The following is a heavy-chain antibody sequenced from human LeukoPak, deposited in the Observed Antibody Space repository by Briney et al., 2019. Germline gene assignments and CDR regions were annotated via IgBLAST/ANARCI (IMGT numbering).Heavy chain of an antibody. Sequence: PGGSLRLSCAVSGFTFGSYAMSWVRQTPGKGLQWVSAIGGTGGGTIYADSVKGRFTISGDNSKNTVYLQMNSLRVEDAAVYYCVKGRIATPGYAEKFLYWGQGTRVIVSS. CDR3: VKGRIATPGYAEKFLY. CDR1: GFTFGSYA. CDR2: IGGTGGGT. D-gene: IGHD6-13*01. J-gene: IGHJ1*01. V-gene: IGHV3-23*01.